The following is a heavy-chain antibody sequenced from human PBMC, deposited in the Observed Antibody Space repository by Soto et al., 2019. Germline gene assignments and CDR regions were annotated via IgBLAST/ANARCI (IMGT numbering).Heavy chain of an antibody. J-gene: IGHJ4*02. Sequence: ASVKVSCKASGYTFTSYGISWVRQAPGQGLEWMGWISAYNGNTNYAQKLQGRVTMTTDTSTSTAYMGLRSLRTDDTAGYYCARGAYGDYYFDYWGQGTLVTVSS. V-gene: IGHV1-18*01. CDR3: ARGAYGDYYFDY. D-gene: IGHD4-17*01. CDR1: GYTFTSYG. CDR2: ISAYNGNT.